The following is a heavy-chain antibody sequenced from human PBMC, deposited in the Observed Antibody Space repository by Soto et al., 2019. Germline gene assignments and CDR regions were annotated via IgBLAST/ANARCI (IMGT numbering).Heavy chain of an antibody. D-gene: IGHD2-15*01. CDR2: ISDSGGST. CDR3: AIGTEVVVDPGDALDI. Sequence: EVQLLESGGSLVQPGGSLRLSCVASGFTFTGYAMSWVRQAPGKGLEWVSGISDSGGSTYDADSVKGRFTISRDNSKNTLYLQMNSRRVEDTALYYCAIGTEVVVDPGDALDIRGQGTTVTVSS. V-gene: IGHV3-23*01. J-gene: IGHJ3*02. CDR1: GFTFTGYA.